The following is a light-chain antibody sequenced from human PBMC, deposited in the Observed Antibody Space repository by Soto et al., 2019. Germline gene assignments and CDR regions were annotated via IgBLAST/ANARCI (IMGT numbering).Light chain of an antibody. CDR3: CSYTGATTVYV. CDR2: EDS. CDR1: RNDVGNYNL. J-gene: IGLJ1*01. V-gene: IGLV2-23*01. Sequence: QSVLTQPASVSGSPGQSITVSCTGSRNDVGNYNLVSWYQQSPGKAPKLLIYEDSKRPSGVSNRFSGSKSGDTASLTISGLQTEDEAEYYCCSYTGATTVYVFGTGTKVTVL.